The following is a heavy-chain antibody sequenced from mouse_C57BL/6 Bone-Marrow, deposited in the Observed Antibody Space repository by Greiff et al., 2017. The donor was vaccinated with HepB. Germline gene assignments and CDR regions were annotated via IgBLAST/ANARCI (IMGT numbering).Heavy chain of an antibody. Sequence: QVQLKESGAELVKPGASVKLSCKASGYTFTEYTIHWVKQRSGQGLEWIGWFYPGSGSIKYNEKFKDKATLTADKSSSTVYMELSRLTSEDSAVYFCARHEEGGSPDDWYFDVWGTGTTVTVSS. J-gene: IGHJ1*03. D-gene: IGHD3-2*02. CDR2: FYPGSGSI. CDR1: GYTFTEYT. V-gene: IGHV1-62-2*01. CDR3: ARHEEGGSPDDWYFDV.